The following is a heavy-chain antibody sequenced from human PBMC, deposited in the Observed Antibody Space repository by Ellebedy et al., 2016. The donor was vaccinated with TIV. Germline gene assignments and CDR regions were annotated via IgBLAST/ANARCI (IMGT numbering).Heavy chain of an antibody. Sequence: GESLKISCAASGFSLRSYAMSWVRQAPGKGLEWVSAISSDGGSTFYADSVKGRFTMSRDISRDSLYLQMNSLRAEDTAIYFCARDPVGVGPAFDVWGQGTMVTVSS. J-gene: IGHJ3*01. V-gene: IGHV3-23*01. D-gene: IGHD4-23*01. CDR3: ARDPVGVGPAFDV. CDR1: GFSLRSYA. CDR2: ISSDGGST.